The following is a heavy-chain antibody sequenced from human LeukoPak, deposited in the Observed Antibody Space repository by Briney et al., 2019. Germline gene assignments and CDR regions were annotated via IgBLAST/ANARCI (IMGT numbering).Heavy chain of an antibody. Sequence: PGRSLRLSCAASGFTFSSYGMHWVRQAPGKGLEWVAVISYDGSNKYYADSVKGRFTISRDNSKNTLYLQMSSLRAEDTAVYYCARDRYSSGWYGDFDCWGQGTLVTVSS. D-gene: IGHD6-19*01. CDR1: GFTFSSYG. CDR3: ARDRYSSGWYGDFDC. J-gene: IGHJ4*02. CDR2: ISYDGSNK. V-gene: IGHV3-30*03.